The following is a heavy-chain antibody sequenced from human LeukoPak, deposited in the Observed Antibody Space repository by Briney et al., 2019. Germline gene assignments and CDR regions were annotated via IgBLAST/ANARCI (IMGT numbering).Heavy chain of an antibody. CDR3: AREGYHGTEVFDY. CDR1: GYTFTSYD. D-gene: IGHD3-10*01. CDR2: MNPNSGNT. Sequence: ASVKVSCKASGYTFTSYDINWVRQATGQGLEWMGWMNPNSGNTGYTQTFQGRVTMTRNTSITTAYMELSSLRSEDTAVYYCAREGYHGTEVFDYWGQGTLVTVSS. J-gene: IGHJ4*02. V-gene: IGHV1-8*01.